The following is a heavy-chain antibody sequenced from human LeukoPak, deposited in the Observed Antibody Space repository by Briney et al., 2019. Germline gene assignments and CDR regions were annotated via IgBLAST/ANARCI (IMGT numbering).Heavy chain of an antibody. D-gene: IGHD6-19*01. CDR3: ARGGQQWRGGNYFDS. J-gene: IGHJ4*02. CDR1: GYTFTDYA. V-gene: IGHV1-3*03. Sequence: VXSVTVXCKASGYTFTDYALHWVHQAPGQSLEWMGWITTGRGETRYSQDFQRRITLTRDKSANTVYMDLSDLTSEDTAVYYCARGGQQWRGGNYFDSWGQGTLVAVSS. CDR2: ITTGRGET.